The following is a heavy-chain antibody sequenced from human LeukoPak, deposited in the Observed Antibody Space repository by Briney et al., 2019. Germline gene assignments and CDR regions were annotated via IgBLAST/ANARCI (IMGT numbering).Heavy chain of an antibody. J-gene: IGHJ4*02. CDR2: ISWNSGSV. V-gene: IGHV3-9*01. D-gene: IGHD6-13*01. Sequence: GGSLRLSCSASGFTFDDYAMHWVRQAPGKGLEWVSGISWNSGSVGYADSVKGRFTISRDNAKNSLYPQMHSLRAEDTAFYYCASGYSNNWDKYFFDYWGQGTLVTVSS. CDR3: ASGYSNNWDKYFFDY. CDR1: GFTFDDYA.